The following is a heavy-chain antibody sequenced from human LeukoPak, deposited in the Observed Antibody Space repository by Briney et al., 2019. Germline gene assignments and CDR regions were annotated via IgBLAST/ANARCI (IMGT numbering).Heavy chain of an antibody. CDR2: INHSGST. D-gene: IGHD2-15*01. V-gene: IGHV4-34*01. J-gene: IGHJ6*02. CDR3: ARKRAYCSGGSCYSLEYYYYGMDV. CDR1: GGSFSGYY. Sequence: NPSETLSLTCAVYGGSFSGYYWSWIRQPPGKGLEWIGEINHSGSTNYNPSLKSRVTISVGTSKNQFSLKLSSVTAADTAVYYCARKRAYCSGGSCYSLEYYYYGMDVWGQGTTVTVSS.